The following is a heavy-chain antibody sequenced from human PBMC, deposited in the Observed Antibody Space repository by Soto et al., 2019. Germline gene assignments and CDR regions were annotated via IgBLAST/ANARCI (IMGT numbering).Heavy chain of an antibody. V-gene: IGHV3-7*01. D-gene: IGHD4-4*01. Sequence: EVQLVESGGDLVQPGGSLRLSCAASGFTFSSYWMNWVRQAPGEGLEWVANIKQDGSDKYYVDSVKGRFTISRDNAKNSLYLQMNSLRAEDTAVYYCARVGTTVTNLDYWGQGTLVSVSS. CDR2: IKQDGSDK. J-gene: IGHJ4*02. CDR1: GFTFSSYW. CDR3: ARVGTTVTNLDY.